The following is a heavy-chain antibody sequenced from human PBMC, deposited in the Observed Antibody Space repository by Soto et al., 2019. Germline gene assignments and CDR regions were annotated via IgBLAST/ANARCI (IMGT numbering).Heavy chain of an antibody. Sequence: SQTLSLTCAISGDSVSSNSAAWNWIRQSPSRGLEWLGRTYYRSKWYNDYAVSVKSRITINPDTSKNQFSLQLNSVTPEDTAVYYCAREGSEFWSGYSKYYFDYWGQGTLVTVSS. J-gene: IGHJ4*02. D-gene: IGHD3-3*01. V-gene: IGHV6-1*01. CDR2: TYYRSKWYN. CDR1: GDSVSSNSAA. CDR3: AREGSEFWSGYSKYYFDY.